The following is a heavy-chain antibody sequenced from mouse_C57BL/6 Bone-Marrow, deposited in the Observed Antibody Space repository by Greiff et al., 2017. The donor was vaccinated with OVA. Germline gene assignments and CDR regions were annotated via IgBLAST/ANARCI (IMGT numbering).Heavy chain of an antibody. J-gene: IGHJ2*01. CDR2: IDPSDSYT. V-gene: IGHV1-59*01. Sequence: VQLQQPGAELVRPGTSVKLSCKASGYTFTSYWMHWVKQRPGQGLEWIGVIDPSDSYTNYNQKFKGKATLTVDTSSSTAYMQLSSLTSEDSAVDYCARLGQGYGGQGTTLTVSS. CDR1: GYTFTSYW. CDR3: ARLGQGY. D-gene: IGHD3-3*01.